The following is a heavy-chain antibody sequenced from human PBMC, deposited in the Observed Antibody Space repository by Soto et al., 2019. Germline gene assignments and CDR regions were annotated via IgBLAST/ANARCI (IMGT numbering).Heavy chain of an antibody. J-gene: IGHJ3*02. CDR3: ARVSFWELQAFDI. CDR2: IYYSGST. CDR1: GGSISSYY. Sequence: SETLSLTCTVSGGSISSYYWSWIRQPPGKGLEWIGYIYYSGSTNYNPSLKSRVTISVDTSKNQFSLKRSSVTAADTAVYYCARVSFWELQAFDIWGQGTMVTVSS. D-gene: IGHD1-26*01. V-gene: IGHV4-59*01.